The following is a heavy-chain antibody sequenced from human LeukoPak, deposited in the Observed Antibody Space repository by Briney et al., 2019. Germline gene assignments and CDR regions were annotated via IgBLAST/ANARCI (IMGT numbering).Heavy chain of an antibody. D-gene: IGHD2-2*01. Sequence: PGGSLRLSCAASGFSFSTYAMSWVRQAPGKGLEWVSAISDSGGSTYYADSVKGRFYISRDNSKNTLYLQMNSLRAKDTAVYYCAKVVPLPGNQLLSIVVRAFDIWGQGTMVTVSS. V-gene: IGHV3-23*01. J-gene: IGHJ3*02. CDR1: GFSFSTYA. CDR3: AKVVPLPGNQLLSIVVRAFDI. CDR2: ISDSGGST.